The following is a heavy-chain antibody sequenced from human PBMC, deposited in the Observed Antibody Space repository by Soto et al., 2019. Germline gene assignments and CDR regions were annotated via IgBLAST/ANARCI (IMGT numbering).Heavy chain of an antibody. CDR1: GGTFNSYA. Sequence: SVKVSCKASGGTFNSYAISRVRQAPGQGLEWMGGIIPIFGTANYAQKFQGRVTITADESTSTLYLHMNSLKTEDTAVYYSTTGLSNWYYNFDYWGQGNPVTVS. CDR2: IIPIFGTA. CDR3: TTGLSNWYYNFDY. J-gene: IGHJ4*02. D-gene: IGHD3-10*01. V-gene: IGHV1-69*13.